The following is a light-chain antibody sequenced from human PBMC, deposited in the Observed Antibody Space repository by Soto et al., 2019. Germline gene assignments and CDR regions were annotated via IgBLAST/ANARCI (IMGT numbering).Light chain of an antibody. CDR1: SSDVGAYNY. J-gene: IGLJ2*01. CDR3: GSYTTSGSVV. CDR2: DVN. V-gene: IGLV2-14*03. Sequence: QSVLTQPASVSGSPGQSIAIACTGTSSDVGAYNYVSWYQQHPGKAPKLVIYDVNNRPSGVSNRFSGSKSGNTASLTISGLQAEDEADYYCGSYTTSGSVVFGGGTKLTVL.